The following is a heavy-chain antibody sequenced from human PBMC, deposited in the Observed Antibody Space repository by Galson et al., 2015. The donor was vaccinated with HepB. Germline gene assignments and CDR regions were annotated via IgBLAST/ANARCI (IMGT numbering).Heavy chain of an antibody. CDR1: GGSFRDYY. V-gene: IGHV4-34*01. CDR3: SRVQVRGFFKLYYDGVDV. J-gene: IGHJ6*02. Sequence: LSLTCAVSGGSFRDYYSSWIRQSPGKGLEWIGEINHHGTTKYNPSLAGRLSISIDARKSQFSLKLRSVTAADTAKYYCSRVQVRGFFKLYYDGVDVWGQGTTVIVSS. CDR2: INHHGTT. D-gene: IGHD3-10*01.